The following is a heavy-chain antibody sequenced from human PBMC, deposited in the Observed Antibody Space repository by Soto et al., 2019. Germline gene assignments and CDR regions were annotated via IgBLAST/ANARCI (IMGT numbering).Heavy chain of an antibody. V-gene: IGHV1-24*01. J-gene: IGHJ6*02. CDR1: GYNLTELS. CDR3: PTDPLRSSSSHYAMDV. CDR2: FDPEDGET. D-gene: IGHD6-6*01. Sequence: ASVKVCCKVSGYNLTELSMHWVRQAPGKGLEWMGGFDPEDGETIYAQKFQGRVTMTEDTSTDTAYMELSSLRSEDTAVYYCPTDPLRSSSSHYAMDVWGQGTTVTVSS.